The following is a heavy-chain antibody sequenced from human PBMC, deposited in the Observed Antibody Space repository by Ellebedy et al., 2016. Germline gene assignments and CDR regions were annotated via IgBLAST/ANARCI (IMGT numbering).Heavy chain of an antibody. J-gene: IGHJ2*01. V-gene: IGHV3-23*01. D-gene: IGHD2-21*01. CDR2: LSGSGPKT. CDR1: GFTFKTYA. CDR3: AKHETDGDYYFDI. Sequence: GESLKISXAASGFTFKTYAMSWVRQAPGEGLEWVSTLSGSGPKTYYADSVQGRFTISRDNSKTTLYLQMNSLRAEDTAVYYCAKHETDGDYYFDIWGRGTLVTVSS.